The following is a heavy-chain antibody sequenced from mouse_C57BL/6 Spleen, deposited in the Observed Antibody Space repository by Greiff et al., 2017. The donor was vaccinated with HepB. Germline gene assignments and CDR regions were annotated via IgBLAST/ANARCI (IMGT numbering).Heavy chain of an antibody. V-gene: IGHV1-26*01. CDR1: GYTFTDYY. CDR2: INPNNGGT. CDR3: ARSRSNGFFDY. J-gene: IGHJ2*01. D-gene: IGHD2-5*01. Sequence: VQLQQSGPELVKPGASVKISCKASGYTFTDYYMNWVKQSHGKSLEWIGDINPNNGGTSYNQKFKGKATLTVDKSSSTAYMELRSLTSEDSAVYYCARSRSNGFFDYWGQGTTLTVSS.